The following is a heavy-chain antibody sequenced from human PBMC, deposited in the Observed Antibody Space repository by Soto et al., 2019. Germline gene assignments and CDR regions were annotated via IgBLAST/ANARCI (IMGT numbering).Heavy chain of an antibody. CDR1: GFTFSSYA. Sequence: EVQLLESGGGLVQPGGSLRRSCAASGFTFSSYAMSWFRQAPGKGLEWVSSISVSGGSTYYADSVKGRFTISRDNSKSTLFLQMNSLTAEATAVYYCAKAAGSDYYTVDYLGQGTLVTVSS. CDR2: ISVSGGST. D-gene: IGHD3-3*01. V-gene: IGHV3-23*01. CDR3: AKAAGSDYYTVDY. J-gene: IGHJ4*02.